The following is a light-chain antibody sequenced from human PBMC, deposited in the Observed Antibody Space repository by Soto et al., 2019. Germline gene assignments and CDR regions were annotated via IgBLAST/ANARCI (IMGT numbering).Light chain of an antibody. CDR2: RAS. CDR3: HQYNNWPPGT. CDR1: QSVSDY. J-gene: IGKJ1*01. V-gene: IGKV3-15*01. Sequence: EVVVTQSPATLSVSPGERATLSCRASQSVSDYLAWYQHKPGQAPRLLFYRASIRATGIPARFTGSGSGTEFTLTISSLQSEDFALYYCHQYNNWPPGTSGQGTRVEVK.